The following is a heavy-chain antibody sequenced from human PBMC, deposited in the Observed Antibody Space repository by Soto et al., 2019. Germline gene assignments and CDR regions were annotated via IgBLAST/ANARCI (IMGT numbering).Heavy chain of an antibody. CDR3: ARGSYYDFWSGYYYDY. CDR2: IIPIFGTA. J-gene: IGHJ4*02. Sequence: SVKVSCKASGGTFSSYAISWVRQAPGQGLEWMGGIIPIFGTANYAQKFQGRVTITADKSTSTAYMELSSLRSEDTAVYYCARGSYYDFWSGYYYDYWGQGTLVTVSS. V-gene: IGHV1-69*06. D-gene: IGHD3-3*01. CDR1: GGTFSSYA.